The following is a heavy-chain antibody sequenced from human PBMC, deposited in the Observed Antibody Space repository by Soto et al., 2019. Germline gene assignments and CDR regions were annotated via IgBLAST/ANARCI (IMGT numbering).Heavy chain of an antibody. CDR2: ISNSGST. V-gene: IGHV4-30-4*01. J-gene: IGHJ5*02. D-gene: IGHD3-3*01. Sequence: QVQLQESGPGLVKPSQTLSLTCTVSGGPISNNDDYWTWIRQPPGKDLEWIGYISNSGSTSYNPSLXGXLTISVDLXKXQFALKLTSVTAADTAVYYCARGRSFTIFGVVRPLHYFDPWGQGILVTVAS. CDR1: GGPISNNDDY. CDR3: ARGRSFTIFGVVRPLHYFDP.